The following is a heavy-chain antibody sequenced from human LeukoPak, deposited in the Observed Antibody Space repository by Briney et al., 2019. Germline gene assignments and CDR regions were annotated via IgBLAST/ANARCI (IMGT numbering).Heavy chain of an antibody. CDR1: GFTFSSYA. Sequence: GGSLRLSCAASGFTFSSYAMSWVRQAPGKGLEWVSAISGSGGSTYYADSVKGRFTISRDNSKNTLYLQMNNLRADDTAIYYCARCSRAEYDSGWCNWIDPWGQGTLVTVSS. CDR2: ISGSGGST. J-gene: IGHJ5*02. CDR3: ARCSRAEYDSGWCNWIDP. V-gene: IGHV3-23*01. D-gene: IGHD6-19*01.